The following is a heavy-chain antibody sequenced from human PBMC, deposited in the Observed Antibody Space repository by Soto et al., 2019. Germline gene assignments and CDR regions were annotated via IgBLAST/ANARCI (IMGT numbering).Heavy chain of an antibody. Sequence: QVQLLVQSGSEVKKPGASVKVSCQASGYTVTNYGISWVRQAPGQGLEWMGWVSGYNGNTNYAQKLRGRVTMTTDTSTSTAYMELRTLRSDDTAVYYCAGDGGSHGFDSWGQGTLVTVSS. CDR1: GYTVTNYG. D-gene: IGHD3-16*01. J-gene: IGHJ4*02. CDR2: VSGYNGNT. CDR3: AGDGGSHGFDS. V-gene: IGHV1-18*04.